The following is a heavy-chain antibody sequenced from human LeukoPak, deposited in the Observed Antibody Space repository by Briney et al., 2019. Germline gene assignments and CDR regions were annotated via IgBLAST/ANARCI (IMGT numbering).Heavy chain of an antibody. J-gene: IGHJ5*02. CDR1: GGTFSSYA. CDR3: AIYVGGSGSRNWFDP. Sequence: GASVKVSCKASGGTFSSYAISWVRQAPGQGLEWMGRIIPILGIANYAQKFQGRVTITADKSTSTAYMELSSLRSEDTAVYYCAIYVGGSGSRNWFDPWGQGTLVTVSS. CDR2: IIPILGIA. V-gene: IGHV1-69*04. D-gene: IGHD3-10*01.